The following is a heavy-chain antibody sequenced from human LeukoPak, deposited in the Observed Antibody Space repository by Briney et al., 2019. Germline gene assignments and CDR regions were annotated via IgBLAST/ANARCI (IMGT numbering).Heavy chain of an antibody. CDR3: ATHASSGYYPTTAEYFQH. CDR1: GYTFTGYY. J-gene: IGHJ1*01. CDR2: INPNSGGT. D-gene: IGHD3-22*01. V-gene: IGHV1-2*02. Sequence: ASVKVSCKASGYTFTGYYMHWVRQAPGQGLEWTGWINPNSGGTNYAQKFQGRVTMTEDTSTDTAYMELSSLRSEDTAVYYCATHASSGYYPTTAEYFQHWGQGTLVTVSS.